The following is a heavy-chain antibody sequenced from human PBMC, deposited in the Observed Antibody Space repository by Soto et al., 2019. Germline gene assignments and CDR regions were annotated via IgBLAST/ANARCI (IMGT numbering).Heavy chain of an antibody. J-gene: IGHJ6*02. V-gene: IGHV4-34*01. D-gene: IGHD5-12*01. CDR1: GGSFSGYY. Sequence: SETLSLTCAVYGGSFSGYYWSWIRQPPGKGLEWFGEINHSGSTNYNPSLKSRVTISVDTSKNQFSLKLSSVTAADTAVYYCASTGRDGYKIGGGGYYYGMDVWGQGTTVTVSS. CDR3: ASTGRDGYKIGGGGYYYGMDV. CDR2: INHSGST.